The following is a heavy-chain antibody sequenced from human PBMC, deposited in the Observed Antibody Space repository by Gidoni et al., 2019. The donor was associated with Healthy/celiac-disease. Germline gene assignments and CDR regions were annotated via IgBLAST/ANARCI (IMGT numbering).Heavy chain of an antibody. CDR1: GSPLPELS. CDR3: ATEMGATRYGMDV. J-gene: IGHJ6*02. Sequence: QVQLVQSGAEVQKPGASVKVSCNVSGSPLPELSLHWVRQAPGKGLEWMGGFDPEDGETIYAKKFQGRVTMTEDTSTDTAYMELSSLRSEDTAVYYCATEMGATRYGMDVWGQGTTVTVSS. D-gene: IGHD1-26*01. V-gene: IGHV1-24*01. CDR2: FDPEDGET.